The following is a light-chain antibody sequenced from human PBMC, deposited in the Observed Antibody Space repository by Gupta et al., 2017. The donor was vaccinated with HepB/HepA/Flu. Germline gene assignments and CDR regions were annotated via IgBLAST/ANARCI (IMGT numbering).Light chain of an antibody. CDR2: DVS. V-gene: IGLV2-14*03. CDR1: SSDVGGYNY. Sequence: QSALTQPASVCGSPGQSITISCTVTSSDVGGYNYVSWYQQHPAKAPTLMIYDVSNRPSGVSNRFSGSKSGNTASLTISGLQTEDEADYYCTSSASSNTPVLFDGGTKLTVL. J-gene: IGLJ2*01. CDR3: TSSASSNTPVL.